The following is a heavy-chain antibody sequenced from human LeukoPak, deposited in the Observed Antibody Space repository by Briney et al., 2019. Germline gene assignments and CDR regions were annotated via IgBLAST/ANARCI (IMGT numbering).Heavy chain of an antibody. V-gene: IGHV4-39*01. J-gene: IGHJ4*02. D-gene: IGHD3-16*01. Sequence: PSETLSLTCTVSGGSISSSSYSWGWIRQPPGKGLEWIGSIYYSGSTYYNPSLKSRVTISVDTSKNQFSLKLSSVTAADTAVYYCARRRITFGGVMGRYFDYWGQGTLVTVSS. CDR3: ARRRITFGGVMGRYFDY. CDR1: GGSISSSSYS. CDR2: IYYSGST.